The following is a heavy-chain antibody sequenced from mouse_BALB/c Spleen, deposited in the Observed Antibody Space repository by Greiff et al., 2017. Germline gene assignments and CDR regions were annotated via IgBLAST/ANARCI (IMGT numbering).Heavy chain of an antibody. V-gene: IGHV3-6*02. J-gene: IGHJ3*01. CDR3: ARDPYGGPWFAY. D-gene: IGHD1-1*01. CDR1: GYSITSGYY. Sequence: EVQLQESGPGLVKPSQSLSLTCSVTGYSITSGYYWNWIRQFPGNKLEWMGYISYDGSNNYNPSLKNRISITRDTSKNQFFLKLNSVTTEDTATYYCARDPYGGPWFAYWGQGTLVTVSA. CDR2: ISYDGSN.